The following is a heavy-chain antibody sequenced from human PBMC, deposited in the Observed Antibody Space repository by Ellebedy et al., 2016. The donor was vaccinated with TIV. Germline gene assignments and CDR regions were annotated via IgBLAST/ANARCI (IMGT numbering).Heavy chain of an antibody. CDR2: INWNGGST. J-gene: IGHJ4*02. Sequence: GESLKISXAASGFSFSWHWMHWVRQAPGKGLEWVSDINWNGGSTGYADSVKGRFTISRDNAKNSLYLQMSSLRAEDTALYYCARSGSYYGRFDYWGQGTLVTVSS. V-gene: IGHV3-20*04. D-gene: IGHD1-26*01. CDR3: ARSGSYYGRFDY. CDR1: GFSFSWHW.